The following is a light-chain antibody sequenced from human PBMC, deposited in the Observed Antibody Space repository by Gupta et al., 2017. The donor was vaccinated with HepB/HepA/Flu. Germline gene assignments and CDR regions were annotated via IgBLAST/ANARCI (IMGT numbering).Light chain of an antibody. Sequence: QSVLTQPPSVSAAPGQKVTISRSGSTSNIGNDSVCWYQQFPGTAPKLLIYDNNQRPSGIPDRFSASKSGTSATLGITGLQTGDEADYFWGTWDSSLSVEVFGGGTKLTVL. CDR1: TSNIGNDS. CDR3: GTWDSSLSVEV. V-gene: IGLV1-51*01. CDR2: DNN. J-gene: IGLJ2*01.